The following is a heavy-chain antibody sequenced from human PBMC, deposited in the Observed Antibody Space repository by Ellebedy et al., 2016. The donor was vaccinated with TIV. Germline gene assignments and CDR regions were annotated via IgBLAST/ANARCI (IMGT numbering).Heavy chain of an antibody. CDR1: GFTFSSYG. CDR3: ARDTNSWYRSYYFDY. Sequence: PGGSLRLSCAASGFTFSSYGMHWVRQAPGKGLEWVAVLWYDGSNKNYADSVKGRFTISRDNSKNTLYLQMNSLRSEDTAVYYCARDTNSWYRSYYFDYWGQGTLVTVSS. J-gene: IGHJ4*02. D-gene: IGHD6-13*01. CDR2: LWYDGSNK. V-gene: IGHV3-33*01.